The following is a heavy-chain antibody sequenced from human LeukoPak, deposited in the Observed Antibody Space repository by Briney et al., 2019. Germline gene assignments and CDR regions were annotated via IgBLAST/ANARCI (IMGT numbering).Heavy chain of an antibody. CDR3: VRFSSSWSYFDC. CDR1: GGSIRNYY. J-gene: IGHJ4*02. V-gene: IGHV4-59*01. D-gene: IGHD6-13*01. Sequence: SETLSLTCTVSGGSIRNYYWNWIRQPPGKGLEWIGHIIYSGSTNYNPSLKSRVTISVDTSKNQFSLKLSSVTAADTALYYCVRFSSSWSYFDCWGQGPLVTVSS. CDR2: IIYSGST.